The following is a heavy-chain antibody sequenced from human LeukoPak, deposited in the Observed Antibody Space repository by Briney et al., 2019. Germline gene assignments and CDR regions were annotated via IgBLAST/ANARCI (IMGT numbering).Heavy chain of an antibody. CDR1: GFTFSSYW. CDR3: ARDRYDYGWGYMDV. Sequence: PGGSLRLSCAASGFTFSSYWMSWVRQAPGKGLEWVANIKQDGSEKYYVDSVKGRFTISRDNAKNSLYLQMNSLRAEDTAVYYCARDRYDYGWGYMDVWGKGTTVTVSS. CDR2: IKQDGSEK. J-gene: IGHJ6*03. D-gene: IGHD3-16*01. V-gene: IGHV3-7*01.